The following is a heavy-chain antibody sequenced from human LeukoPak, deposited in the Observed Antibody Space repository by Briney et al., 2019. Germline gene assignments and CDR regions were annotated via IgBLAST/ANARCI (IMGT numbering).Heavy chain of an antibody. J-gene: IGHJ4*02. CDR1: GFTFSNYA. V-gene: IGHV3-23*01. CDR3: AKGGHDFNPFYC. D-gene: IGHD2-21*02. Sequence: GGCLRLSCAASGFTFSNYAMGWVRQAPGKGLEWVSSIKGGGGDPFYAESVRGRFTISRDNSKNTLYLQLNSLRAEDTAVYFCAKGGHDFNPFYCWGQGTLVTVSS. CDR2: IKGGGGDP.